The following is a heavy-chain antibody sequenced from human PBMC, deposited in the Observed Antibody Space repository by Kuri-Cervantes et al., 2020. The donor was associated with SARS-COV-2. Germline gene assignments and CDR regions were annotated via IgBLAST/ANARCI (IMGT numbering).Heavy chain of an antibody. Sequence: GESLNISCAASGITIGNAWMNLVRQAPGKGLEWGGRIKSKTDGGTTDYAAPVKGRFTISRDDSKNTLYLQMISMTTEDTAVYYCTTVGTGYSYGFDYYGMDAWGQGTTVTVSS. D-gene: IGHD5-18*01. V-gene: IGHV3-15*07. CDR1: GITIGNAW. CDR3: TTVGTGYSYGFDYYGMDA. J-gene: IGHJ6*02. CDR2: IKSKTDGGTT.